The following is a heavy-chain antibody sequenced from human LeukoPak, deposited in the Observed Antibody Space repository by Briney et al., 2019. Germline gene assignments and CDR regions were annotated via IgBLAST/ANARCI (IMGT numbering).Heavy chain of an antibody. D-gene: IGHD3-22*01. CDR1: GFTFSNAW. J-gene: IGHJ3*02. CDR2: IKSKTDGGTT. Sequence: GGSLRLSCAASGFTFSNAWMSWVRQAPGKGLEWVGRIKSKTDGGTTDYAAPVKGRFTISRDDSKNTLYLQMNSLKTEDTAVYYCTTQGGYYYDSSGWTDAFDIWGQGTMVTVSS. V-gene: IGHV3-15*01. CDR3: TTQGGYYYDSSGWTDAFDI.